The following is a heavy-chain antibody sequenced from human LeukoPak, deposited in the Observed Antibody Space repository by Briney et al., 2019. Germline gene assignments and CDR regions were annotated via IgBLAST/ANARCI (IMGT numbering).Heavy chain of an antibody. D-gene: IGHD6-13*01. CDR1: GGSISSYY. J-gene: IGHJ3*02. CDR3: ARYKQLLYDAFDI. V-gene: IGHV4-59*08. Sequence: SETLSLTCTLSGGSISSYYWSWMRQPPGKGLEWIGYIYYSGSTNYNPSLKSRVTISVDTSKNQFSLRLSSVTAADTALYYCARYKQLLYDAFDIWGQGTMVTVSP. CDR2: IYYSGST.